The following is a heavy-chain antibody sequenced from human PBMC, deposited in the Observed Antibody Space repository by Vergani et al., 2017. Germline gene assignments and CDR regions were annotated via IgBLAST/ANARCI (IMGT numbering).Heavy chain of an antibody. Sequence: QVQLVQSGAEVKKPGSSVKVSCKASGGTFSSYAISWVRQAPGQGLEWMGGIIPIFGTANYAQKFQGRVTITADESTSTAYMELCSLRSEDTAVYYCVRYCSSTSCYNSEYFQHWGQGTLVTVSS. CDR2: IIPIFGTA. D-gene: IGHD2-2*02. V-gene: IGHV1-69*01. J-gene: IGHJ1*01. CDR1: GGTFSSYA. CDR3: VRYCSSTSCYNSEYFQH.